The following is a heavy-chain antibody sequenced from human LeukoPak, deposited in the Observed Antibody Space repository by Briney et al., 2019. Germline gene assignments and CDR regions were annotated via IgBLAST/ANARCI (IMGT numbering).Heavy chain of an antibody. V-gene: IGHV3-48*01. Sequence: GGSLRLSCAASGFTFSSYSMNWVRQAPGKGLEWVSYISSSSSTIYYADSVKGRFTITRDNAKNSLYLQMNSLRAEDTAVYCCARPYYDSSGPDAFDIWGQGTMVTVSS. J-gene: IGHJ3*02. CDR3: ARPYYDSSGPDAFDI. D-gene: IGHD3-22*01. CDR1: GFTFSSYS. CDR2: ISSSSSTI.